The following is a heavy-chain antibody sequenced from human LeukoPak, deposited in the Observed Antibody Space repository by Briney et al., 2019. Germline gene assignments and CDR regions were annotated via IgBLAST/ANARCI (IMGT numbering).Heavy chain of an antibody. Sequence: GASVKVSCKASGYTFTSYAMHWVRQAPRQRLEWMGWINAGNGNTKYSQKFQGRVTITRDTSASTAYMELSSLRSEDTAVYYCARDLGSGSRGPYDYWGQGTLVTVSS. J-gene: IGHJ4*02. CDR1: GYTFTSYA. D-gene: IGHD1-26*01. CDR3: ARDLGSGSRGPYDY. V-gene: IGHV1-3*01. CDR2: INAGNGNT.